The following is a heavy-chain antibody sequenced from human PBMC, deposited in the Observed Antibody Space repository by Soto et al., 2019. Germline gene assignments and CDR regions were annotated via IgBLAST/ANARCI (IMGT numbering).Heavy chain of an antibody. CDR3: ARGGYSSSRDPFDP. D-gene: IGHD6-13*01. Sequence: GASVKGSCKASGYTFTKYYIHWVRQAPGQGLEWMGIIKPSGGSTSYAQKFQGRVTMTRDTSTSTVYMELRSLRSEGTAVYYCARGGYSSSRDPFDPWGQGTLVTVS. V-gene: IGHV1-46*01. CDR1: GYTFTKYY. J-gene: IGHJ5*02. CDR2: IKPSGGST.